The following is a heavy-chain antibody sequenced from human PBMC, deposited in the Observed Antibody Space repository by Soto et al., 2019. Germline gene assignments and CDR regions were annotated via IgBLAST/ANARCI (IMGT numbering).Heavy chain of an antibody. CDR3: ARHRPETSRGLWDSSSWGSPDY. CDR2: IGGSGGTT. D-gene: IGHD6-13*01. V-gene: IGHV3-23*01. Sequence: GGSLRLSCAASGFTFRSYAMSWVRQAPGKGLEWVSVIGGSGGTTYYADSVKGRFTISTDNSKNTLYLQMNSLRAEDAAVYYCARHRPETSRGLWDSSSWGSPDYWGQGTLVTVSS. J-gene: IGHJ4*02. CDR1: GFTFRSYA.